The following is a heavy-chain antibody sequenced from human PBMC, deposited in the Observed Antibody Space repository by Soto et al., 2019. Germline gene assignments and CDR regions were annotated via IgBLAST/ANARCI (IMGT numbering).Heavy chain of an antibody. CDR2: MNASNGNT. CDR1: GYTFTSYD. J-gene: IGHJ4*02. Sequence: ASVKVSCKASGYTFTSYDINWVRQATGQRLEWMGWMNASNGNTKYSQKFQGRVTITRDTSTSTAYMELRSLRSEDTAVYYCAPPLGNTEYWGQGTLLTVSS. CDR3: APPLGNTEY. V-gene: IGHV1-3*01.